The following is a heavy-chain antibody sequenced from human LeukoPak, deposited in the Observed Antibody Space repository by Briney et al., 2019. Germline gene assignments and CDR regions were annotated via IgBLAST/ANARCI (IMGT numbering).Heavy chain of an antibody. Sequence: YTXXXXDINWVRQATGQGLEWMGWMNPNSGNTGYAQKFQGRVTMTRNTSISTAYMELSSLRSEDTAVYYCARGAYGDYSNWGQGTLVTVSS. CDR3: ARGAYGDYSN. CDR1: YTXXXXD. D-gene: IGHD4-17*01. V-gene: IGHV1-8*01. J-gene: IGHJ4*02. CDR2: MNPNSGNT.